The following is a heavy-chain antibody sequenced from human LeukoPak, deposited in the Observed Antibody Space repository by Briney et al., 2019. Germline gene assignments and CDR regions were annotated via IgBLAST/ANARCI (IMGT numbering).Heavy chain of an antibody. V-gene: IGHV4-38-2*02. Sequence: PSETLSLTCTVSGYSISSGYYWGWIRPPPGKGLEWIGSIYHSGSTYYNPSLKSRVTISVDTSKNQFSLKLSSVTAADTAVYYCARSDDSGAFDIWGQGTMVTVSS. CDR1: GYSISSGYY. D-gene: IGHD3-22*01. J-gene: IGHJ3*02. CDR2: IYHSGST. CDR3: ARSDDSGAFDI.